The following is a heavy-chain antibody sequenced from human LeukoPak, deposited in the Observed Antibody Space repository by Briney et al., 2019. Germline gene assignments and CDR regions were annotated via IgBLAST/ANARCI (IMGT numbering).Heavy chain of an antibody. CDR3: ARDLDYGDYEYAFDI. J-gene: IGHJ3*02. V-gene: IGHV4-4*07. CDR2: IYTSGST. CDR1: GGSISSYY. D-gene: IGHD4-17*01. Sequence: PSETLSLTCTVSGGSISSYYWSWIRQPAEKGLEWIGRIYTSGSTNYNPSLKSRVTMSVDTSKNQFSLKLSSVTAADTAVYYCARDLDYGDYEYAFDIWGQGTMVTVSS.